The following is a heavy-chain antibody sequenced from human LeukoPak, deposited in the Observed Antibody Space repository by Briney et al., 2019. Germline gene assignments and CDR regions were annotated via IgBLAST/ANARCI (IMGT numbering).Heavy chain of an antibody. CDR2: IGSNGGST. D-gene: IGHD6-13*01. V-gene: IGHV3-64*01. CDR3: VRSRGISASPNWFDP. CDR1: GFTFSSYP. J-gene: IGHJ5*02. Sequence: GGSLRLSCAASGFTFSSYPMHWVRQAPGNRLEYVSGIGSNGGSTYYANSVKGRFTISRDNSKNTLYLQMGSLRVEDMAVYYCVRSRGISASPNWFDPWGQGTLVTVSS.